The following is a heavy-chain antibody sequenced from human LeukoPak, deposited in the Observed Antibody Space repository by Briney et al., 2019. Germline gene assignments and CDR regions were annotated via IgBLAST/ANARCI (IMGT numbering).Heavy chain of an antibody. CDR2: IKNGGTS. D-gene: IGHD1-26*01. Sequence: PGGSLRLSCAASGFVFSSAWMTWVRQAPGKGLEWVGRIKNGGTSDYAEPVKGRFTISRDDSKDTLYLQMSSLKSDDTAVYYCIADWPGGIYPFDSWGQGTLVTVSS. CDR1: GFVFSSAW. V-gene: IGHV3-15*01. CDR3: IADWPGGIYPFDS. J-gene: IGHJ4*02.